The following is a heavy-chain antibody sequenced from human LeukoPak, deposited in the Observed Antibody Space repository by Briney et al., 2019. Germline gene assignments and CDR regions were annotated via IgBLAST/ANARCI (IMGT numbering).Heavy chain of an antibody. D-gene: IGHD1-26*01. CDR2: ISPGGGPT. CDR1: GFTFSSYS. Sequence: GGSLRLSCAASGFTFSSYSMNWVRQAPGKGLEWVSGISPGGGPTYYADSVKGRFTISRDDSKNTLYLQMRNLRAEDTALYYCASGGIYYGAAFDFWGQGTLVTVSS. J-gene: IGHJ4*02. CDR3: ASGGIYYGAAFDF. V-gene: IGHV3-23*01.